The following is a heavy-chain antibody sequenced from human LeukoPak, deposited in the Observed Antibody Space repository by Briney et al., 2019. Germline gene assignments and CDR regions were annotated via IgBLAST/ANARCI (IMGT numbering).Heavy chain of an antibody. D-gene: IGHD6-19*01. J-gene: IGHJ4*02. CDR1: GFTFSSYA. CDR2: ISGSGGVT. V-gene: IGHV3-23*01. Sequence: GGSLRLSCAASGFTFSSYAMSWVRQAPGKGLEWVSGISGSGGVTYHADSVKGRFTISRENSKNKLYLQMNSLRAEDTAVYYCARDGYSSGWNFDYWGQGTLVTVSS. CDR3: ARDGYSSGWNFDY.